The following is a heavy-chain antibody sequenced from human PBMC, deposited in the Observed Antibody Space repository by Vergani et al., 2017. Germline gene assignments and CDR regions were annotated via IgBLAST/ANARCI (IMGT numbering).Heavy chain of an antibody. Sequence: EVQLVESGGGLVQPGRSLRLSCTASGFTFGDYAMSWVRQAPGKGLGWVGFIRSKAYGGTTEYAASVKGRFTISRDDSKSIAYLQMNSLKTEDTAVYYCTRAKVSSGWYERFDYWGQGTLVTVSS. CDR3: TRAKVSSGWYERFDY. D-gene: IGHD6-19*01. V-gene: IGHV3-49*04. CDR2: IRSKAYGGTT. CDR1: GFTFGDYA. J-gene: IGHJ4*02.